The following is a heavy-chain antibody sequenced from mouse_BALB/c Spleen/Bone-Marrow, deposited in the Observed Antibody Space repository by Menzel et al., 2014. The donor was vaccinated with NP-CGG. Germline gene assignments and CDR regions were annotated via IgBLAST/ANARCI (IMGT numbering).Heavy chain of an antibody. CDR3: ARREDYDLDY. Sequence: VQGVESGAELVRPGTSVKVSCKASGYAFTNYLIEWVKQRPGQGLEWIGVINPGSGGTNYNEKFKGKATLTADKSSSTAYMQLSSLTSDDSAVYFCARREDYDLDYWGQGTTPTVSS. CDR1: GYAFTNYL. CDR2: INPGSGGT. D-gene: IGHD2-4*01. J-gene: IGHJ2*01. V-gene: IGHV1-54*01.